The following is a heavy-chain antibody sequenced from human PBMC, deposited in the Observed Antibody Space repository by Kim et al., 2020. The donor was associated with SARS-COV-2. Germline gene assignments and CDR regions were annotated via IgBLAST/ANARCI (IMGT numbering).Heavy chain of an antibody. CDR3: ARAQSGSYYFPLGAFDI. J-gene: IGHJ3*02. Sequence: GGSLRLSCAASGFTFSSYAMHWVRQAPGKGLEYVSAISSNGGSTYYANSVKGRFTISRDNSKNTLYLQMGSLRAEDMAVYYCARAQSGSYYFPLGAFDIWGQGTMVTVSS. CDR2: ISSNGGST. D-gene: IGHD1-26*01. CDR1: GFTFSSYA. V-gene: IGHV3-64*01.